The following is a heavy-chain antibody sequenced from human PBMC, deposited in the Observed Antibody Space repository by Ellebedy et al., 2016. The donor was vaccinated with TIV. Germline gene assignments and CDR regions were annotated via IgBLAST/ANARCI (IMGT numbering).Heavy chain of an antibody. Sequence: GESLKISCAASGFMFWRRWMSWVRQAPGKGLEWVANINKDGSDKSYVDSVEGRFTISRDNAKYSLFLQMDSLGAEDTAVYYCARGGASSSRYWRNWGQGALVTVSS. J-gene: IGHJ4*02. D-gene: IGHD6-13*01. CDR3: ARGGASSSRYWRN. CDR1: GFMFWRRW. CDR2: INKDGSDK. V-gene: IGHV3-7*01.